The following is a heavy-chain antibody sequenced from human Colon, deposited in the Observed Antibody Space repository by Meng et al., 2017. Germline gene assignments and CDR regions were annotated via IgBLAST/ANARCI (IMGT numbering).Heavy chain of an antibody. J-gene: IGHJ4*02. CDR1: GDSVSSNRAL. CDR3: TTWYGEY. V-gene: IGHV6-1*01. CDR2: TYYRSEWQN. Sequence: VQLQQSGPGLVKPSPTLSLTFAISGDSVSSNRALWHWVRQSPSRGLEWLGQTYYRSEWQNHYGVSVKSRITINADTSRNHFSLHLNSVTPEDTAVYYCTTWYGEYWGQGTLVTVSS. D-gene: IGHD3-10*01.